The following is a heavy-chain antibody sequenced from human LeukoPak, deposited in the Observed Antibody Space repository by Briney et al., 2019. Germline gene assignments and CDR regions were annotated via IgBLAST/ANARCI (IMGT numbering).Heavy chain of an antibody. CDR2: ITASGGST. D-gene: IGHD3-10*01. CDR3: ARHGSGSFTALDY. V-gene: IGHV3-23*01. J-gene: IGHJ4*02. CDR1: GFTVSSNY. Sequence: GGSLRLSCAASGFTVSSNYVSWVRQAPGKGLEWVSTITASGGSTYYADSVKGRFTISRDNSKNTLYLHINSLRADDTAVYYCARHGSGSFTALDYWGQGTLVTVSS.